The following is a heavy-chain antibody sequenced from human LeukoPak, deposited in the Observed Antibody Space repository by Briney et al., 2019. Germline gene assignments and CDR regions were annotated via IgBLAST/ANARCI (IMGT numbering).Heavy chain of an antibody. J-gene: IGHJ2*01. D-gene: IGHD3-3*01. V-gene: IGHV1-18*01. CDR3: ARDYDFWSGYGYFDL. Sequence: GASVKVPCKASGYTFTSYGISWVRQAPGQGLEWMGWISAYNGNTNYAQKLQGRVTMTTDTSTSTAYMELRSLRSDNTAVYYCARDYDFWSGYGYFDLWGRGTLVTVSS. CDR2: ISAYNGNT. CDR1: GYTFTSYG.